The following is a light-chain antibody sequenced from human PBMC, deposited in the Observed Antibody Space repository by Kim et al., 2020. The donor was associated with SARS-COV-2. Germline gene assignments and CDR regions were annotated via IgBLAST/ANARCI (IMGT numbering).Light chain of an antibody. CDR2: DNT. CDR1: SSNIGNNY. V-gene: IGLV1-51*01. Sequence: QSVLTQPPSVSAAPGQKVTISCSGSSSNIGNNYVSWYQHLPGIAPKRLIYDNTKRPSGIPDRFSGSKSGTSATLDITGLRTGDEADYYCGTWDSSLSAGVFGGGTQLTVL. J-gene: IGLJ2*01. CDR3: GTWDSSLSAGV.